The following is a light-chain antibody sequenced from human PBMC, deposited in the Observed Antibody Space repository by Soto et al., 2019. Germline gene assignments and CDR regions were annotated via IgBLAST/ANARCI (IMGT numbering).Light chain of an antibody. CDR1: QSVSSSY. CDR3: QQYNSFPRT. CDR2: GAC. J-gene: IGKJ4*02. Sequence: EIVWAQSPGTLSLSPGERDTLACSCSQSVSSSYLAWYQQKPGQAPRNLGNGACSRAVCIPDRFSGSGSGTDFTLTISRLEPEDFAVYYCQQYNSFPRTFGGGTKVDIK. V-gene: IGKV3-20*01.